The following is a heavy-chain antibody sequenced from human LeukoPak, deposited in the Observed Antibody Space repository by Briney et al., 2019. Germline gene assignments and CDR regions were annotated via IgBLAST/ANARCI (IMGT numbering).Heavy chain of an antibody. Sequence: APVKVSCKASGHTFTTYGISWVRQAPGQGLEWMGWISAYNGNTNYAQKLQGRVTMTTDTSTSTAYMELRSLRSDDTAVYYCARIYSYGNGVYYFDYWGQGTLVTVSS. CDR1: GHTFTTYG. V-gene: IGHV1-18*04. CDR3: ARIYSYGNGVYYFDY. J-gene: IGHJ4*02. CDR2: ISAYNGNT. D-gene: IGHD5-18*01.